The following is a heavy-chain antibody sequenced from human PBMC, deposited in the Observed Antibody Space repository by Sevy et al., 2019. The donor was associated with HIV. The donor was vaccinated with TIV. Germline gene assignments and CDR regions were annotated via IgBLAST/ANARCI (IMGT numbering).Heavy chain of an antibody. D-gene: IGHD3-22*01. CDR3: AREGLPYYYDSSGTQYFQH. CDR2: ISYDGSNK. J-gene: IGHJ1*01. V-gene: IGHV3-30-3*01. Sequence: GGSLRLSCAASGFTFSSYAMHWVRQAPGKGLEWVAVISYDGSNKYYADSVKGRFTISRDNSKNTLYLQMNSLRAEDTAVYYCAREGLPYYYDSSGTQYFQHWGQGPLVTVSS. CDR1: GFTFSSYA.